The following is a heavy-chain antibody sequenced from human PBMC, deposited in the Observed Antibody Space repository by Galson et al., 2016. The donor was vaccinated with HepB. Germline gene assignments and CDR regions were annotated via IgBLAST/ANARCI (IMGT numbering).Heavy chain of an antibody. Sequence: SLRLSCAASGFTFSSYSMNWVRQAPGKGLGWVSYSSRSSSTIYHAHSVKGRFTISRDNAKNLLYLQMTSLRAEDTAVYYCARFDFYGMDVWGQGTTVTVSS. CDR1: GFTFSSYS. J-gene: IGHJ6*02. CDR3: ARFDFYGMDV. CDR2: SSRSSSTI. V-gene: IGHV3-48*01.